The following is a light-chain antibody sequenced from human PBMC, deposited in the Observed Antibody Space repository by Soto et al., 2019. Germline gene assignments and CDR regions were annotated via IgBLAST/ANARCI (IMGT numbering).Light chain of an antibody. J-gene: IGLJ2*01. CDR1: SSDVGGYNY. CDR3: CSYTGSNTYVI. Sequence: QSALTQPRSVSGSPGQSVTISCTGTSSDVGGYNYVSWYQQHPGKAPKLMFYDVSKRPSGVPDRFSGSKSGNTASLTISGLQAEDEADYYCCSYTGSNTYVIFGGGTKLTV. V-gene: IGLV2-11*01. CDR2: DVS.